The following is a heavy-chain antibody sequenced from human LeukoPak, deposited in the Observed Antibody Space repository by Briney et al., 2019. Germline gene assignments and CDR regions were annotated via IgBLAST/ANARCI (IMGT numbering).Heavy chain of an antibody. CDR1: GFSFTSYW. CDR2: IKEDGSEK. Sequence: PGGSLRLSCAASGFSFTSYWMSWVRQAPGKGLEWVVSIKEDGSEKYYADSVKGRFTISRDNAKNSLYLQMNSLRVEDTAVYYCARGGFTRFDYWGQGTLVTVSS. V-gene: IGHV3-7*05. J-gene: IGHJ4*02. D-gene: IGHD3-10*01. CDR3: ARGGFTRFDY.